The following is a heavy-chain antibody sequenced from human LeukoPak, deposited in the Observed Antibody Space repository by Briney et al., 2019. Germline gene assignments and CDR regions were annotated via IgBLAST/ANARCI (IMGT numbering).Heavy chain of an antibody. D-gene: IGHD4-23*01. Sequence: SETLSLTCTVSGGSISSGGYYWSWIRQHPGKGLEWIGYIYYSGSIYYNPSLKSRVTISVDTSKNQFSLKLSSVTAADTAVYYCARTLRLRWSDYWGQGTLVTVSS. V-gene: IGHV4-61*08. CDR3: ARTLRLRWSDY. CDR1: GGSISSGGYY. CDR2: IYYSGSI. J-gene: IGHJ4*02.